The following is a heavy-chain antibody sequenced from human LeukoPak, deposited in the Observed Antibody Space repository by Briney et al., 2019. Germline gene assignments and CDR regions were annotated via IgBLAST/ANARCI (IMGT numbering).Heavy chain of an antibody. V-gene: IGHV4-61*02. CDR1: GGSISSGSDY. CDR2: SYTSGST. J-gene: IGHJ4*02. Sequence: PSETLSLTCAVSGGSISSGSDYWSWIRQPAGEGLEWIGRSYTSGSTNYNPSLKSRVTISVDTSKNHFSLKLSSVTAADTAVYYCASQYYYDSSALLWGQGTLVIVSS. CDR3: ASQYYYDSSALL. D-gene: IGHD3-22*01.